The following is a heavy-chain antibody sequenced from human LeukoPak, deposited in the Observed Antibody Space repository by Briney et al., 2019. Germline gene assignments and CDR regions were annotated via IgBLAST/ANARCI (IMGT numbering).Heavy chain of an antibody. CDR2: INPDSGAT. J-gene: IGHJ3*02. Sequence: ASVKVSCKASGYIFIDHYMHWVRQAPGQGLEWMGWINPDSGATNYAQKFQGGVTMTRDTSISTAYMELSGLRSDDTAVYFCARTGAPAYYAFDIWGQGTLVTVSS. CDR3: ARTGAPAYYAFDI. V-gene: IGHV1-2*02. D-gene: IGHD3-16*01. CDR1: GYIFIDHY.